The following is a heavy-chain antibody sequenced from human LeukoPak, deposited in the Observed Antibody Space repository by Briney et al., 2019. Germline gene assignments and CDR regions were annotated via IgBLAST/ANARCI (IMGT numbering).Heavy chain of an antibody. CDR1: GGSFSGYY. Sequence: KTSETLSLTCAVYGGSFSGYYWSWIRQPPGKGLEWIGEINHSGSTNYNPSLKSRVTISVDTSKNQFSLKLSSVTAADTAVYYCARHRANYDYVWGRPSPFDYWGQGALVTVSS. CDR2: INHSGST. V-gene: IGHV4-34*01. J-gene: IGHJ4*02. D-gene: IGHD3-16*01. CDR3: ARHRANYDYVWGRPSPFDY.